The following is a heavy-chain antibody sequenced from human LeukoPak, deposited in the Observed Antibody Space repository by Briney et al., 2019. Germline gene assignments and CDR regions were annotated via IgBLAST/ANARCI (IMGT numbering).Heavy chain of an antibody. CDR3: ARFDSSGWSYWFDP. Sequence: SETLSLTCVVSGGSVSGYYWGWIRQPPGRGLEWIGYVYYSGSTNYNPSFKSRITISVDTSRNQFSLQLSSVTAADTAVYYCARFDSSGWSYWFDPWGQGTLVTVSS. D-gene: IGHD6-13*01. V-gene: IGHV4-59*02. CDR1: GGSVSGYY. CDR2: VYYSGST. J-gene: IGHJ5*02.